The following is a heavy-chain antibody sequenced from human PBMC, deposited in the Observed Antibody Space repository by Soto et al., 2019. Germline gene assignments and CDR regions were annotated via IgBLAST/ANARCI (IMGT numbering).Heavy chain of an antibody. D-gene: IGHD2-8*02. CDR1: GYTVTSNY. CDR2: IYTDGNT. J-gene: IGHJ3*02. V-gene: IGHV3-66*04. CDR3: ASQIYATETVLSGVFDI. Sequence: GGSLRLSCAASGYTVTSNYMSWVRQAPGKGLEWVSIIYTDGNTYDADSVKGRFTISRDNSRNMLYLRMNSLRAEDTAVYWCASQIYATETVLSGVFDIWGQGTMVTVSS.